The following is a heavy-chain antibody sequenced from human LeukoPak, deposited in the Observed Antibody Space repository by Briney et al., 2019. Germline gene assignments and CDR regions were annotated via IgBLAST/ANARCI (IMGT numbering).Heavy chain of an antibody. CDR2: IYYSGST. CDR1: GGSMRSYY. J-gene: IGHJ5*02. D-gene: IGHD3-10*01. Sequence: PSETLSLTCTVSGGSMRSYYWSWIRQPPGKGLEWIGYIYYSGSTNYNPSLKSRVTISVDTSKNQFSLKLSSVTAADTAVYYCARLSVPRGWFDPWGQGTLVTVSS. V-gene: IGHV4-59*01. CDR3: ARLSVPRGWFDP.